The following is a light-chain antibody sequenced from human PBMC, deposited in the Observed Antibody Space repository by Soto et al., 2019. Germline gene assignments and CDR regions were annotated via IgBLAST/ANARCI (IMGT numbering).Light chain of an antibody. J-gene: IGLJ3*02. CDR2: GNS. CDR3: QSYDSSLRGV. V-gene: IGLV1-40*01. CDR1: SSNIGAGYD. Sequence: VLTQPPSVSGAPGQRVTLSCTGSSSNIGAGYDVHWYQQLPGTAPKLLIYGNSNRPSGVPDRFSGSKSGTSASLAITGLQAEDEADYYCQSYDSSLRGVFGGGTKLTVL.